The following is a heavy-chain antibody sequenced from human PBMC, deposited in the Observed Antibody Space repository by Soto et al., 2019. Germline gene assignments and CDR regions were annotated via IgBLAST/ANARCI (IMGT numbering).Heavy chain of an antibody. V-gene: IGHV3-30*18. D-gene: IGHD4-17*01. CDR1: GFTFSSYG. CDR3: AKDANHVPTVTTPYYFDY. J-gene: IGHJ4*02. Sequence: SLRLSCAASGFTFSSYGMHWVRQAPGKGLEWVAVISYDGSNKYYADSVKGRFTISRDNSKNTLYLQMNSLRAEDTAVYYCAKDANHVPTVTTPYYFDYWGTGTLVTLSS. CDR2: ISYDGSNK.